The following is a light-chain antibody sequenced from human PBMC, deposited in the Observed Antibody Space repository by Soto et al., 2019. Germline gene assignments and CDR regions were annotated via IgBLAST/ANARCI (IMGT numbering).Light chain of an antibody. CDR1: QEISMW. J-gene: IGKJ1*01. Sequence: IQMTQSPSFLSASVGDTVTITCRASQEISMWLAWYQQKPGKAPKLLIYSASSLLRWVPSRFTGGGSGTTFTLTISGLQPEDFASYYCPQVHSFPLTFGQGTKVDI. V-gene: IGKV1D-12*01. CDR2: SAS. CDR3: PQVHSFPLT.